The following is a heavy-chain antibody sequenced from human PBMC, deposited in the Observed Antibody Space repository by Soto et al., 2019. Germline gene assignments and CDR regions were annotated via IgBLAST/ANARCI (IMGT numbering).Heavy chain of an antibody. CDR2: SNNSDDT. CDR1: GASISNNGYS. CDR3: ARGGSGWKALNWFDP. Sequence: QVQLQESGPGLVKPSQTLSLTCTVSGASISNNGYSWSWLRQHPGKGLEWIGSSNNSDDTYYNPSLKSRVTLSLDTSKNQFSLRLISVTAADTAVYYCARGGSGWKALNWFDPWGQGTLVTVSS. V-gene: IGHV4-31*03. J-gene: IGHJ5*02. D-gene: IGHD6-19*01.